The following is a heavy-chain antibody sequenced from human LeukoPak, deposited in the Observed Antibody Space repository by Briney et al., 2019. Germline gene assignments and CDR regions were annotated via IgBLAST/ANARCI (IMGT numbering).Heavy chain of an antibody. D-gene: IGHD2-2*01. Sequence: SVKVSCKASGGTFSSYAISWVRQAPGQGLEWMGGIIPIFGTANYAQKFQGRVTITADESTSTAYVELSSLRSEDTAVYYCARDRGRYCSSTSCQRWFDPWGQGTLVTVSS. CDR3: ARDRGRYCSSTSCQRWFDP. CDR2: IIPIFGTA. J-gene: IGHJ5*02. CDR1: GGTFSSYA. V-gene: IGHV1-69*13.